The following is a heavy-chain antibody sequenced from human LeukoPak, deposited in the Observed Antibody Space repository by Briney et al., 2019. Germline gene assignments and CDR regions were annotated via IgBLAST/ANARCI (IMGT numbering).Heavy chain of an antibody. CDR1: GYSISSGYY. Sequence: SETLSLTCAVSGYSISSGYYWGWIRQPPGKGLGWIGSIYHSGSTYYNPSLKSRVTISVDTSKNQFSLKLSSVTAADTAVYYCARDIVVVVAASYFDYWGQGTLVTVSS. V-gene: IGHV4-38-2*02. J-gene: IGHJ4*02. CDR3: ARDIVVVVAASYFDY. D-gene: IGHD2-15*01. CDR2: IYHSGST.